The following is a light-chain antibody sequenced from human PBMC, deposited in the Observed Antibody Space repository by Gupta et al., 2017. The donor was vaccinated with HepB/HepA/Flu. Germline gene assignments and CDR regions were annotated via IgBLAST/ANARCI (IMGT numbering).Light chain of an antibody. Sequence: EIVMTQSPATLSVSPGERATRSCRASQSVSSNLAWYQQNPGQAPRLLIYGASTRATGIPARFSGSGSGTEFTLTISSLQSEDFAVYYCQQYNNWPLTFGGGTKVEIK. CDR3: QQYNNWPLT. CDR1: QSVSSN. J-gene: IGKJ4*01. V-gene: IGKV3-15*01. CDR2: GAS.